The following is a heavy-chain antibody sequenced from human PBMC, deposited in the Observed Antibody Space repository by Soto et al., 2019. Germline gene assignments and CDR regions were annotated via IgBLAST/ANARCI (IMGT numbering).Heavy chain of an antibody. CDR2: ISAYNGNT. J-gene: IGHJ3*02. Sequence: GASVKVSCKASSYTFTSYGISWVRQAPGQGLEWMGWISAYNGNTNYAQKLQGRVTMTTDTSTSTAYMELRSLRSDDTAVYYCAREMYSNGRGGGSWCSAFDIWGQGTMVTVSS. CDR3: AREMYSNGRGGGSWCSAFDI. CDR1: SYTFTSYG. V-gene: IGHV1-18*01. D-gene: IGHD2-8*01.